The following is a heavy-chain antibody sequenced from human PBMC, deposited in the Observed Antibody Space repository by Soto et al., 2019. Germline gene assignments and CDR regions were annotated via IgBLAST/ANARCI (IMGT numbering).Heavy chain of an antibody. CDR2: ISYDGSNK. J-gene: IGHJ4*02. CDR1: GFTFRSYG. CDR3: AKSADSSGRYFFDY. V-gene: IGHV3-30*18. D-gene: IGHD3-22*01. Sequence: QVQLVESGGGVVQPGRSLRLSCAASGFTFRSYGMHWVRQAPGKGLEWVALISYDGSNKYYADSVKGRFTISRDNSKYTLYLQMNSLRAEDTAIYYCAKSADSSGRYFFDYWGQGTLATVSS.